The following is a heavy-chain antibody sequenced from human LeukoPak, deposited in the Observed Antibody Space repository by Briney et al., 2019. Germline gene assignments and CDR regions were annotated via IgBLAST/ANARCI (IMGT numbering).Heavy chain of an antibody. CDR3: ATDTGIVGATTY. V-gene: IGHV4-39*01. J-gene: IGHJ4*02. Sequence: SETLSLTCTVSGVSISSSNSYWGWIRQPPGKGLEWIGSIYYSGNTYYNASLESQVSISIDTSKNQFSLKLSSVTAADTAVYYCATDTGIVGATTYWGQGTLVTVSS. D-gene: IGHD1-26*01. CDR1: GVSISSSNSY. CDR2: IYYSGNT.